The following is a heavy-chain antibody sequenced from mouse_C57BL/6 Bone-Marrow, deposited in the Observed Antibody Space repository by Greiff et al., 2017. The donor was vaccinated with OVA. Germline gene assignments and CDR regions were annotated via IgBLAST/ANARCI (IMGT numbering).Heavy chain of an antibody. CDR2: ISYDGSN. CDR1: GYSITSGYY. J-gene: IGHJ3*01. V-gene: IGHV3-6*01. Sequence: EVQLQESGPGLVKPSQSLSLTCSVTGYSITSGYYWNWIRQFPGNKLEWMGYISYDGSNNYNPSLKNRISITRDTSKNQFFLKLNSVTTEDTATYYCARADQAWFAYWGQGTLVTVSA. CDR3: ARADQAWFAY.